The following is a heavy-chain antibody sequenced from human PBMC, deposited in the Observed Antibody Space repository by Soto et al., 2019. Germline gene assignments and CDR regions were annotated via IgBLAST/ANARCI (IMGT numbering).Heavy chain of an antibody. D-gene: IGHD2-21*02. Sequence: HGESLKISCKGSGYSFTSYWIGWVRQMPGKGLEWMGIIYPGDSDTRYSPSFQGQVTISADKSISTAYLQWSSLKASDTAMYYCARVFVVVTAIPGGFDYWGQGTLVTVSS. CDR3: ARVFVVVTAIPGGFDY. V-gene: IGHV5-51*01. CDR1: GYSFTSYW. CDR2: IYPGDSDT. J-gene: IGHJ4*02.